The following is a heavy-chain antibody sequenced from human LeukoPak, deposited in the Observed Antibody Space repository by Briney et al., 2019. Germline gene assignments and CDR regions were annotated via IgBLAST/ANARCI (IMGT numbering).Heavy chain of an antibody. CDR1: GFTFSSYS. J-gene: IGHJ6*03. D-gene: IGHD3-22*01. V-gene: IGHV3-21*01. Sequence: PGGSLRLSCAASGFTFSSYSMTWVRQAPGQGLEWTSIISRTSEATFYADSVKGRFTIPRDNAKNTLYLQMNSLRAEDTAVYYCARSRYYYDSSGSYMDVWGKGTTVTISS. CDR3: ARSRYYYDSSGSYMDV. CDR2: ISRTSEAT.